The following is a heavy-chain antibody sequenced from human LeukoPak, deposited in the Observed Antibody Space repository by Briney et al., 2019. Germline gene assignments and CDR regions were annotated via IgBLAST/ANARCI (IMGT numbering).Heavy chain of an antibody. J-gene: IGHJ2*01. CDR1: GGSVSSYF. D-gene: IGHD2-15*01. CDR3: ARDWRYSFDL. V-gene: IGHV4-4*07. Sequence: PSETLSLTCSVSGGSVSSYFWSWIRQPAGKGLEWIGRIYISGDTTYNPSLKSRVTMSADTSKNQFSLKLTSVTAADTALYYCARDWRYSFDLWGRGTLVTVSS. CDR2: IYISGDT.